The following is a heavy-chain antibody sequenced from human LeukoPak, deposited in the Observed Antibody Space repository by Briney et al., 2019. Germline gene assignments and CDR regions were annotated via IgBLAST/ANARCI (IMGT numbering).Heavy chain of an antibody. CDR3: ARSADYYDSSGYPDAFDI. J-gene: IGHJ3*02. V-gene: IGHV3-21*01. CDR2: ISSSSSYI. CDR1: GFTFSSYS. Sequence: PGGSLRLSCAASGFTFSSYSMNWVRQAPGKGLEWVSSISSSSSYIYYADSVKGRFTISRDNAKNSLYLQMNSLRAEDTAVYYCARSADYYDSSGYPDAFDIWGQGTMVTVSS. D-gene: IGHD3-22*01.